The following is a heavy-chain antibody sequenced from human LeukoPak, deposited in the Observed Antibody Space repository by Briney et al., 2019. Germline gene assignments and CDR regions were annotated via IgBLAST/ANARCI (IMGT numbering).Heavy chain of an antibody. Sequence: GGSLRLSCAASGFTFSSYAMSWVRQAPGKGLEWVSAISGSGGSTYYADSVKGRFTISRDNAKNSLYLQMNSLRAEDTAVYYCARDRKDYYYDSSGYYSDAFDIWGQGTMVTVSS. D-gene: IGHD3-22*01. J-gene: IGHJ3*02. CDR1: GFTFSSYA. CDR3: ARDRKDYYYDSSGYYSDAFDI. V-gene: IGHV3-23*01. CDR2: ISGSGGST.